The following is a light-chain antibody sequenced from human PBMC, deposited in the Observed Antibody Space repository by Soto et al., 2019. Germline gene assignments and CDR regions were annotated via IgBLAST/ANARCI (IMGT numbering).Light chain of an antibody. J-gene: IGLJ2*01. CDR1: SGHSSYI. V-gene: IGLV4-60*02. CDR2: LEGSGSY. Sequence: QAVVTQSSSASASLGSSVNLTCTLSSGHSSYIIAWHHQQPGKAPRYLMKLEGSGSYNKGSGVPDRFSGSSSGADRYLTISNLQFEDEANYYCETWDSNTRVFGGGTKVTVL. CDR3: ETWDSNTRV.